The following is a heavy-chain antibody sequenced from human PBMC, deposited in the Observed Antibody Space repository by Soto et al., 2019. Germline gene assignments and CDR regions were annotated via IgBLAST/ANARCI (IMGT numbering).Heavy chain of an antibody. CDR2: IYHGGTT. CDR1: GYSIRSGSY. J-gene: IGHJ4*01. CDR3: ARVHVMVVAGSTFDY. D-gene: IGHD6-19*01. Sequence: KTSETLSLTCSVSGYSIRSGSYWGWIRQPPGKGPEWIASIYHGGTTFYNPSLKSRVTLSVDTSNNQFSLKLTSVTAADTAVYYCARVHVMVVAGSTFDYWGHGTLVTVSS. V-gene: IGHV4-38-2*02.